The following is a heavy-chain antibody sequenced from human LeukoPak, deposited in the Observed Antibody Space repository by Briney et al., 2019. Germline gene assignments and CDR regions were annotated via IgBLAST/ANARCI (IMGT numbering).Heavy chain of an antibody. CDR1: GFTFSDYY. Sequence: KPGGSLRLSCAASGFTFSDYYMSWIRQAPGKGLEWVSYISSSGSTIYYADSVKGRFTISRDNAKNSLYLQMNSLRAEDTAVYYCARGYSYGYSYYYYMDVWGKGTTVTVSS. J-gene: IGHJ6*03. CDR3: ARGYSYGYSYYYYMDV. V-gene: IGHV3-11*04. CDR2: ISSSGSTI. D-gene: IGHD5-18*01.